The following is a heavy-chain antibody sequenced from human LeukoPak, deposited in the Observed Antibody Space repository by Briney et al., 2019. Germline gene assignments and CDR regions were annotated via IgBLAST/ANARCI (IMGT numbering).Heavy chain of an antibody. CDR3: ARHTVAARGLDY. CDR2: IYYSGST. Sequence: TSETLSLTCTVSGGSISSSSYYWGWIRQPPGKGLEWIGSIYYSGSTYYNPSLKSRVTISVDTSKNQFSLKLSSVTAADTAVYYCARHTVAARGLDYWGQGTLVTVSS. V-gene: IGHV4-39*01. D-gene: IGHD6-6*01. J-gene: IGHJ4*02. CDR1: GGSISSSSYY.